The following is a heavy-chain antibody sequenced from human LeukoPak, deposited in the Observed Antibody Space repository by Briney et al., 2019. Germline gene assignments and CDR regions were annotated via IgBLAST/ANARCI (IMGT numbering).Heavy chain of an antibody. Sequence: KAGGSLRLSCAASGFTFSDYYMSWTRQAPGKGLEWVSYISSSGSTIYYADSVKGRFTISRDNAKNSLYLQMNSLRAEDTAVYYCARDPMSSSSWDQRPPTEYFQHWGQGTLVTVSS. CDR3: ARDPMSSSSWDQRPPTEYFQH. CDR2: ISSSGSTI. D-gene: IGHD6-13*01. J-gene: IGHJ1*01. CDR1: GFTFSDYY. V-gene: IGHV3-11*04.